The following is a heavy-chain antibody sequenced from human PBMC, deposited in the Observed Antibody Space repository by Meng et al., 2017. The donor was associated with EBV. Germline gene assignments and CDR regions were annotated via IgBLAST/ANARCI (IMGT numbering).Heavy chain of an antibody. D-gene: IGHD2/OR15-2a*01. CDR3: AKSRSSTPGIVDD. V-gene: IGHV4-61*08. Sequence: QGSLQGSGPGLVKPSGTLSLTCIVSGVSVTSGAYHWSWIRQSPGKGLEWIGYIYDTGITIYNPSLKSRVTISLETSKNQFSLKVNSVTTADTAVYYCAKSRSSTPGIVDDWGQGTLVTVSS. CDR1: GVSVTSGAYH. CDR2: IYDTGIT. J-gene: IGHJ4*02.